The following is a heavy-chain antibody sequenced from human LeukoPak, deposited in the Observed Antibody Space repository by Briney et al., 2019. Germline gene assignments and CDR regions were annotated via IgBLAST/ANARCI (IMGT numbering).Heavy chain of an antibody. CDR3: AAEGPAGPFDY. V-gene: IGHV4-39*01. CDR1: GGSISSSSYY. J-gene: IGHJ4*02. Sequence: SETVSLTCTVSGGSISSSSYYWGWIRQPPGKGLEWIGSIYYSGSTYYNPSLKSRVTISVDTSKNQFSLKLSSVTAADTAVYYCAAEGPAGPFDYWGQGTLVTVSS. D-gene: IGHD3-10*01. CDR2: IYYSGST.